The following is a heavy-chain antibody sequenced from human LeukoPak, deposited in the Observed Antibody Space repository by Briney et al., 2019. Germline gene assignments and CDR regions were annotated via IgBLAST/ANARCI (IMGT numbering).Heavy chain of an antibody. CDR2: ISYSGST. Sequence: SETLSLTCTVSGGSISSNSYYWGWIRQPPGKGLEWIGSISYSGSTYYNPSLKSRVTISVDTSKNQFSLKLSSVTAADTAVYYCASLSIAAAGTNYYYYMDVWGRGTTVTVSS. D-gene: IGHD6-13*01. CDR3: ASLSIAAAGTNYYYYMDV. V-gene: IGHV4-39*07. J-gene: IGHJ6*03. CDR1: GGSISSNSYY.